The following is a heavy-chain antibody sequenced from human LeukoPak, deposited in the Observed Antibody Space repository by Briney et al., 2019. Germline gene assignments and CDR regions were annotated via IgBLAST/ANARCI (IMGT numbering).Heavy chain of an antibody. CDR2: IWYDGGNK. CDR3: AKGGYYDFWSGYYLGDY. CDR1: GVTFSIYG. V-gene: IGHV3-30*02. J-gene: IGHJ4*02. Sequence: PVGSLRLSCAASGVTFSIYGMHWVRQAPGKGLGRVAFIWYDGGNKYYAASVTGRFTIARDNYKNTLYLQMNSLRAEDTAVYYCAKGGYYDFWSGYYLGDYWGQGTLVTVSS. D-gene: IGHD3-3*01.